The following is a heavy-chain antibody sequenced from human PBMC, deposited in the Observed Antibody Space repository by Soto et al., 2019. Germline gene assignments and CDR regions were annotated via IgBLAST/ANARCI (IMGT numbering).Heavy chain of an antibody. CDR1: GYSISSGYY. CDR3: ARVPTIYCSSTSCYTAWFDP. CDR2: IYHSGST. D-gene: IGHD2-2*02. Sequence: PSETLSLTCAVSGYSISSGYYWGWIRQPPGKGLEWIGSIYHSGSTYYNPSLKSRVTISVDTSKNQFSLKLSSVTAADTAVYYCARVPTIYCSSTSCYTAWFDPWGQGTLVTVSS. J-gene: IGHJ5*02. V-gene: IGHV4-38-2*01.